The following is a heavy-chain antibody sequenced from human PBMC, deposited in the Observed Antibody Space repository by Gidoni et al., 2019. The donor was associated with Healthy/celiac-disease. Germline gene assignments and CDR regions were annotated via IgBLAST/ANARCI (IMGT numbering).Heavy chain of an antibody. CDR3: AKDNGMITFGGVIVYYGMDV. Sequence: QVQLVESGGGVVQPGRSLRLSCAASGFPFRSYGMHWVRQAPGKGLEWVAVISYDGSNKYYADSVKGRFTISRDNSKNTLYLQMNSLRAEDTAVYYCAKDNGMITFGGVIVYYGMDVWGKGTTVTVSS. V-gene: IGHV3-30*18. D-gene: IGHD3-16*02. CDR2: ISYDGSNK. J-gene: IGHJ6*04. CDR1: GFPFRSYG.